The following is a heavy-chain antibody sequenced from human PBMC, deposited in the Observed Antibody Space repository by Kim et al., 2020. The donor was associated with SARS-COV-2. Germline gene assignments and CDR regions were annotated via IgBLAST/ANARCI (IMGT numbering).Heavy chain of an antibody. CDR3: AHRPRGISGYVSVAGIFDP. Sequence: SGPTLVNPTQTLTLTCTFSGFSLSTSGVGVGWIRQPPGKALEWLALIYWDDDKRYSPSLKSRLTITKDTSKNQVVLTMTNMEPVDTATYYCAHRPRGISGYVSVAGIFDPWGQGTLVTVSS. D-gene: IGHD6-19*01. J-gene: IGHJ5*02. V-gene: IGHV2-5*02. CDR1: GFSLSTSGVG. CDR2: IYWDDDK.